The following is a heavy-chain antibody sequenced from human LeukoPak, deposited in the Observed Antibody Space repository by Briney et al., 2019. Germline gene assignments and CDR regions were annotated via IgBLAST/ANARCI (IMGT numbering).Heavy chain of an antibody. D-gene: IGHD2-21*02. J-gene: IGHJ4*02. CDR3: ARLWSGTAPFDY. Sequence: ASVKASCKASGYTFTGYYMHWVRQAPGQGLEWMGWINPNSGGTNYAQKFQGRVTMTRDTSISTAYMELSRLRSDDTAVYYCARLWSGTAPFDYWGQGTLVTVSS. V-gene: IGHV1-2*02. CDR2: INPNSGGT. CDR1: GYTFTGYY.